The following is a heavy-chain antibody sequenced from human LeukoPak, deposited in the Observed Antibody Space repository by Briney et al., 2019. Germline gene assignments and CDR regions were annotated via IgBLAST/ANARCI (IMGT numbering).Heavy chain of an antibody. CDR1: GFTFRSFG. D-gene: IGHD6-6*01. Sequence: GGSLRLSCAASGFTFRSFGMHWVRQAPGKGLEWVAVIWYDGSNKYYADSVKGRFTISKDNTKNTLYLQMNSLRVEDTAVYYCTRARDEYYFDYWGQGALVTVSS. CDR2: IWYDGSNK. CDR3: TRARDEYYFDY. J-gene: IGHJ4*02. V-gene: IGHV3-33*01.